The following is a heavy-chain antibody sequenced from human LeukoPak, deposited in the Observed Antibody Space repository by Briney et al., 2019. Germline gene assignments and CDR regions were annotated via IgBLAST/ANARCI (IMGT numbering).Heavy chain of an antibody. CDR1: GFTFSSYA. CDR3: AEVSSDSSGYTLFDY. V-gene: IGHV3-23*01. CDR2: ISGSGGST. J-gene: IGHJ4*02. Sequence: GGSLRLSCAASGFTFSSYAMSWVRQAPGKGLEWVSAISGSGGSTYYADSVKGRFTISRDNSKNTLYLQMNSLRAEDTAVYYCAEVSSDSSGYTLFDYWGQGTLVTVSS. D-gene: IGHD3-22*01.